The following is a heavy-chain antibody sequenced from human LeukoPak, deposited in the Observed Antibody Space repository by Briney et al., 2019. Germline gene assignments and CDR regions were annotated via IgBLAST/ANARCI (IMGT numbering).Heavy chain of an antibody. CDR1: GGFISSGGYS. D-gene: IGHD5-12*01. V-gene: IGHV4-30-2*01. J-gene: IGHJ4*02. Sequence: PSQTLSLTCAVSGGFISSGGYSWSWIRQPPGKGLEWIGYIYHSGSTYYNPSLQSRVTISVDRSKNQSSLKLSSVTAADTAVYYCARTVATIYEDYFDYWGQGTLVTVSS. CDR3: ARTVATIYEDYFDY. CDR2: IYHSGST.